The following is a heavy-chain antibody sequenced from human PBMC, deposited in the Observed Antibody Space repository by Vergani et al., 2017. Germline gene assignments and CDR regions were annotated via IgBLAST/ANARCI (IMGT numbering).Heavy chain of an antibody. Sequence: EVQLVQSGAEVKKPGSSMKISCKVSGYTLSDYYIHWVQQAPGKGLEWMGLVDPEDGQIIYAEKFQGRVTMTADTSTNTAYMELRSLRSEDTAVYYCASLQVSGYGGTAGDYWGQGTLVTVSS. CDR1: GYTLSDYY. J-gene: IGHJ4*01. D-gene: IGHD2-15*01. CDR3: ASLQVSGYGGTAGDY. V-gene: IGHV1-69-2*01. CDR2: VDPEDGQI.